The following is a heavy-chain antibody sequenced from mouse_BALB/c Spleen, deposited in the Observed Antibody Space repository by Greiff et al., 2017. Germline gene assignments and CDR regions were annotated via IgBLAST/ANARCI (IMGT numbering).Heavy chain of an antibody. CDR2: INSNGGST. CDR3: ARDSFYSPEAMDY. V-gene: IGHV5-6-3*01. D-gene: IGHD2-12*01. CDR1: GFTFSSYG. J-gene: IGHJ4*01. Sequence: EVKLVESGGGLVQPGGSLKLSCAASGFTFSSYGMSWVRQTPDKRLELVATINSNGGSTYYPDSVKGRFTISRDNAKNTLYLQMSSLKSEDTAMYYCARDSFYSPEAMDYWGQGTSVTVSS.